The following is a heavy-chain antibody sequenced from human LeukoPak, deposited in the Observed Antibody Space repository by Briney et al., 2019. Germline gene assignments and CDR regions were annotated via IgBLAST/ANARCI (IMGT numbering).Heavy chain of an antibody. V-gene: IGHV4-4*07. D-gene: IGHD1-26*01. CDR3: AREDSGSYREFDY. CDR1: RGSISSYY. CDR2: IYPRGST. Sequence: SETLSLTCTDSRGSISSYYWTWIRQPAGKGREWIGRIYPRGSTNYNPSLKSRVTMSVDTSKNQFSLKLSSVTAADTAVYYCAREDSGSYREFDYWGQGTLVTVSS. J-gene: IGHJ4*02.